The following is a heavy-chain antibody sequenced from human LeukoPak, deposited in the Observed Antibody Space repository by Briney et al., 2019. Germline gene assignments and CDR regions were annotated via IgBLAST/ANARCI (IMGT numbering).Heavy chain of an antibody. CDR1: GFTFSSYA. Sequence: GGSLRLSCAASGFTFSSYAISWVRQAPGKGLEWVSAVSGSAGAETTYYADSVKGRFTISRDNSKNTMYLQMNSLRGEDTAIYYCAKSPAVAGTPGGDFDYWGQGTLVTVSS. D-gene: IGHD6-19*01. CDR2: VSGSAGAETT. J-gene: IGHJ4*02. CDR3: AKSPAVAGTPGGDFDY. V-gene: IGHV3-23*01.